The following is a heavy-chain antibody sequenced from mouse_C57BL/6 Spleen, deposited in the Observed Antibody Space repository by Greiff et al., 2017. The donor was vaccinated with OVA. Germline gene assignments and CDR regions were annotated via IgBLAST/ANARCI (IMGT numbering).Heavy chain of an antibody. CDR1: GYTFTDYY. D-gene: IGHD1-1*01. J-gene: IGHJ2*01. V-gene: IGHV1-19*01. Sequence: VQLKESGPVLVKPGASVKMSCKASGYTFTDYYMNWVKQSHGKSLEWIGVINTYNGGTSYNQKFKGKATLTVDKSSSTAYMELNSLTSEDSAVYYCARFDYGSSYGYFDYWGQGTTLTVSS. CDR2: INTYNGGT. CDR3: ARFDYGSSYGYFDY.